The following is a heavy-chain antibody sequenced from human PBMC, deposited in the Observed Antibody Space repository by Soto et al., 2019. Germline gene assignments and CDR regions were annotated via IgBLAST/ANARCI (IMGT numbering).Heavy chain of an antibody. Sequence: PSETLSLTCTVSSASTSTHNWSWIRQTPGKGLEWIGYIYEGGSTGYNPSLESRVTISVDTSTNQLSLKLSSVTAADTAVYYCASSFTVPAAIGYWGQGTLVTVSS. CDR1: SASTSTHN. D-gene: IGHD2-2*02. V-gene: IGHV4-4*08. CDR3: ASSFTVPAAIGY. J-gene: IGHJ4*02. CDR2: IYEGGST.